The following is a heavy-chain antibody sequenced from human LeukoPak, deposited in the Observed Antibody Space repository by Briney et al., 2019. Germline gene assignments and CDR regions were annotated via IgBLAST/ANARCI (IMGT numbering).Heavy chain of an antibody. CDR2: INAGNGNT. CDR1: GYTFTSYA. J-gene: IGHJ4*02. Sequence: ASVKVSCKASGYTFTSYAMHWVRQAPGQRLEWMGWINAGNGNTKYSQKFQGRVTITRDTSASTAYMELSSLRSEDTAVYYCAREKVITTYSFDYWGQGTLVTVSS. V-gene: IGHV1-3*01. D-gene: IGHD3-22*01. CDR3: AREKVITTYSFDY.